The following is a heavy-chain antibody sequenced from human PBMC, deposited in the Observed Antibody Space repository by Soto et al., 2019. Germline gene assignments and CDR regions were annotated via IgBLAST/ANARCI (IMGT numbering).Heavy chain of an antibody. Sequence: QVQLVQSGAEVKKPGSSVKVSCKASGGTFSSYAINWVRQAPGQGLEWMGGIIPIFGTPDYAQKFQGRVTLTGDESTATAYMELSSLRSEDTAVYYCAREDERWFAPWGQGTLVTVSS. CDR2: IIPIFGTP. V-gene: IGHV1-69*12. J-gene: IGHJ5*02. CDR3: AREDERWFAP. CDR1: GGTFSSYA.